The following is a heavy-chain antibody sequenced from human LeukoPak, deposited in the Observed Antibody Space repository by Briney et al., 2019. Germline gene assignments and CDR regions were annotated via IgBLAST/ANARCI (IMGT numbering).Heavy chain of an antibody. Sequence: SETLSLTCTVSGGSISSYYWSWIRQPPRKGLEWIGYIYYSGSTNYNPSLKSRVTISVDTSKNQFSLKLSSVTAADTAVYYCARLGYVKDDYYDAFDYWGQGTLVTVSS. V-gene: IGHV4-59*08. J-gene: IGHJ4*02. CDR3: ARLGYVKDDYYDAFDY. D-gene: IGHD3-22*01. CDR2: IYYSGST. CDR1: GGSISSYY.